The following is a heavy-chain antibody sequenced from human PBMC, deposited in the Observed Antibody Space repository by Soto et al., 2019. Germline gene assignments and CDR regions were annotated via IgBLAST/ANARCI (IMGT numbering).Heavy chain of an antibody. V-gene: IGHV3-23*01. CDR3: GSVWFDP. D-gene: IGHD2-21*01. J-gene: IGHJ5*02. CDR2: ISGSGGST. CDR1: GFTFSSYA. Sequence: PGGSLRLSCAASGFTFSSYAMSWVRQSPGKGLEWVSAISGSGGSTYYADSVKGRFTISLRLNSVTAADTAVYFCASSKYDVVAGSVWFDPWGQGTLVTVSS.